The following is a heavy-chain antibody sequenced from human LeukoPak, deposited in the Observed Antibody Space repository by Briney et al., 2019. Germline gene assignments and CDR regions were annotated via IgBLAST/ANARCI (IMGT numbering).Heavy chain of an antibody. CDR2: IIPIFGTA. J-gene: IGHJ6*03. Sequence: ASVKVSCKASGGTFSSYAISWVRQAPGQGLEWMGGIIPIFGTANYAQKFQGRVTITADESTSTAYMELSSLRSEDTAVYYCARGRITMVRGVKIPSYYMDVWGKGTTVTISS. V-gene: IGHV1-69*13. D-gene: IGHD3-10*01. CDR1: GGTFSSYA. CDR3: ARGRITMVRGVKIPSYYMDV.